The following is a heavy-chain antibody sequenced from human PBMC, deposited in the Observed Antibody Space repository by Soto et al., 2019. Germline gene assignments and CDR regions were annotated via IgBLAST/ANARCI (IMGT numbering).Heavy chain of an antibody. J-gene: IGHJ4*02. CDR2: ISGSGGST. V-gene: IGHV3-23*01. CDR3: AKLPGGDYIWGSYRYTEYYFDY. CDR1: GFTFSSYA. D-gene: IGHD3-16*02. Sequence: GGSLRLSCAASGFTFSSYAMSWVRQAPGKGLEWVSAISGSGGSTYYADSVKGRFTISRDNSKNTLYLQMNSLRAEDTAVYYCAKLPGGDYIWGSYRYTEYYFDYWGQGTLVTVSS.